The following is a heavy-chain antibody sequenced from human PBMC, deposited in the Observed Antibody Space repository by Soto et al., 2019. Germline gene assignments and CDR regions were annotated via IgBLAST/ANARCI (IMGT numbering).Heavy chain of an antibody. CDR2: INHSGST. CDR3: ARDHIVVVPAAMQYYFDY. CDR1: GGSFSGYY. J-gene: IGHJ4*02. Sequence: QVQLQQWGAGLLKPSETLSLTCAVYGGSFSGYYWSWIRQPPGKGLEWIGEINHSGSTNYNPSLKSRATISVDTSKNQFSLKLSSVTAADTAVYYCARDHIVVVPAAMQYYFDYWGQGTLVTVSS. D-gene: IGHD2-2*01. V-gene: IGHV4-34*01.